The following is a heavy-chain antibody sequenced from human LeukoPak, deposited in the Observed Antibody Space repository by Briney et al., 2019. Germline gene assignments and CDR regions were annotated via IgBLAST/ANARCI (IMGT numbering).Heavy chain of an antibody. Sequence: GGSLRLSCAVSGFIVSNNYMSWVRQAPGKGLEWVSVIYSGGSAYYADSVKGRFTISRDNSKNTLYLQMNSLRAEDTAVYYCARDGPEYSSSWYGVLGGSFFDYWGQGTLVTVSS. J-gene: IGHJ4*02. CDR3: ARDGPEYSSSWYGVLGGSFFDY. CDR2: IYSGGSA. V-gene: IGHV3-53*01. D-gene: IGHD6-13*01. CDR1: GFIVSNNY.